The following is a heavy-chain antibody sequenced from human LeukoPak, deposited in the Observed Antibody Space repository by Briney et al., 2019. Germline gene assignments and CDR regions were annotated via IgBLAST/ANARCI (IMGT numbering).Heavy chain of an antibody. D-gene: IGHD3-10*01. CDR2: INPNSGAT. V-gene: IGHV1-2*02. Sequence: ASVKVSCKASGYTFTSHYIHWIRQAPGQGLEWMGWINPNSGATNYAQRFQARATMTRDTSISTAYMELRRLRSDDTAVYYCASPIYYYGSGSYYNGAFDIWGQGTTVTVSS. CDR3: ASPIYYYGSGSYYNGAFDI. J-gene: IGHJ3*02. CDR1: GYTFTSHY.